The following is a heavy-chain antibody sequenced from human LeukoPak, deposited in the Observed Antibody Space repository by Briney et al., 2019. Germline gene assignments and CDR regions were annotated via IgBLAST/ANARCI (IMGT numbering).Heavy chain of an antibody. D-gene: IGHD6-13*01. J-gene: IGHJ5*02. CDR3: ARGPSIAAAGTEWFDP. CDR1: GFTFSSYS. V-gene: IGHV3-21*01. CDR2: ISSSSSYI. Sequence: GGSLRLSCGASGFTFSSYSMNWVRQAPGKGLEWVSSISSSSSYIYYADSVKGRSTISRDKAKNSLYLQMNSLRAEDTAVYYCARGPSIAAAGTEWFDPWGQGTLVTVSS.